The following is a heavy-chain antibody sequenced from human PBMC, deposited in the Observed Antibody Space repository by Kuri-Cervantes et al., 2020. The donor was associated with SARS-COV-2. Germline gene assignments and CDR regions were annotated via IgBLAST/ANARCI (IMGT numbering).Heavy chain of an antibody. CDR1: GFTFSSYS. Sequence: GGSLRLSCTASGFTFSSYSMNWVRQAPGKGLEWVSYISSSSSTIYYADSVKGRFTISRDNAKNSLYLQMNSLRAEDTAVYYCARVSSSSSPAFDIWGQGTMVTVSS. J-gene: IGHJ3*02. D-gene: IGHD6-6*01. CDR3: ARVSSSSSPAFDI. CDR2: ISSSSSTI. V-gene: IGHV3-48*01.